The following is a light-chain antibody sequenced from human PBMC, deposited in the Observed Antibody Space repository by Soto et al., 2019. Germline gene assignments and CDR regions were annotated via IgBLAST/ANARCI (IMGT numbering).Light chain of an antibody. Sequence: QSVLTQPASVSGSPGQSITISCTGTSSEVSGFNSVSWYQLRPGTAPKLILYDVVDRPSGVSYRFSGSKSGNTASLTISGLQAADEADYFCSSYTSTMTNVFGSGTKVTVL. CDR1: SSEVSGFNS. CDR2: DVV. CDR3: SSYTSTMTNV. V-gene: IGLV2-14*03. J-gene: IGLJ1*01.